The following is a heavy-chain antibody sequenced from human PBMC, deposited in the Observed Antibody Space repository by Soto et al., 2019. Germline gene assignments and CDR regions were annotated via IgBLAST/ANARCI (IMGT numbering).Heavy chain of an antibody. V-gene: IGHV3-23*01. J-gene: IGHJ3*02. Sequence: PGGSLRLSCAASGFTFNSYAMSWVRQAPGKGLEWVSAISASGDSTYYADAVKGRFTISRDNSKNTLYLEMNSLRAEDTALYYCAKAGPFDDSSGYYYLAAFDIWGQGTMVTVSS. CDR2: ISASGDST. CDR3: AKAGPFDDSSGYYYLAAFDI. CDR1: GFTFNSYA. D-gene: IGHD3-22*01.